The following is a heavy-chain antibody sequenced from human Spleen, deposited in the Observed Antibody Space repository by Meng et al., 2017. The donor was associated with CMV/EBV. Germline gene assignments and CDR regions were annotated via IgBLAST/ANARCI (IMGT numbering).Heavy chain of an antibody. CDR1: SSG. CDR3: ARDKVAGGYCGTNTGPRIFNY. D-gene: IGHD2-21*01. V-gene: IGHV1-18*01. CDR2: ISPHTGNT. Sequence: SSGLSWVRQDPGQGLDWMGWISPHTGNTVYAQNLQGSVTVTADTSTNTAYMELRSLRSDDTAVYYCARDKVAGGYCGTNTGPRIFNYWGQGTLVTVSS. J-gene: IGHJ4*02.